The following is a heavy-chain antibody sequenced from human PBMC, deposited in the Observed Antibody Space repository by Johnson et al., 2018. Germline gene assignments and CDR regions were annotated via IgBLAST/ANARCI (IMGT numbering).Heavy chain of an antibody. V-gene: IGHV3-11*06. D-gene: IGHD3-22*01. CDR2: ISSRRNYI. CDR3: TSTPTDYYDSSGYYYQN. CDR1: GFTFSDHY. J-gene: IGHJ4*02. Sequence: VQSGGSLRLSCVASGFTFSDHYMDWIRQAPGKGLEWVSSISSRRNYIFYADSVKGRFTIPRDNAKNLLFLQMNSLRVEDTALYYCTSTPTDYYDSSGYYYQNWGQGTLVTVAS.